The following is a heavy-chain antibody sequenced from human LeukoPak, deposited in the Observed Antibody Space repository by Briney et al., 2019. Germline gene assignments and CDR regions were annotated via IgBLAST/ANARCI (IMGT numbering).Heavy chain of an antibody. CDR1: GFTVSSNY. CDR2: IYSGGST. J-gene: IGHJ6*03. D-gene: IGHD4/OR15-4a*01. V-gene: IGHV3-53*01. Sequence: GGSLRLSCAASGFTVSSNYMSWVRQAPGKGLEWVSVIYSGGSTYYADSVKGRFTISRDNSKNTLYLQMNSLRAEDTAVYYCARDSSQGYGGNLYYYYYMDVWGKGTTVTVSS. CDR3: ARDSSQGYGGNLYYYYYMDV.